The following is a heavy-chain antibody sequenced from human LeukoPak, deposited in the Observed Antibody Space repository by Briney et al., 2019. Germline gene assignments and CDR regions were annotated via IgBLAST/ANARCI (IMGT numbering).Heavy chain of an antibody. Sequence: GRSLRLSCAASGFTFSSYGMHWVRQAPGKGLEWVAVISYDGSNKYYADSVKGRFTISRDNSKNTLYLQMNSLRAADTAVYYCASTPNDSGSYYVLTQWGQGTLVTVSS. D-gene: IGHD1-26*01. CDR2: ISYDGSNK. CDR3: ASTPNDSGSYYVLTQ. V-gene: IGHV3-30*03. CDR1: GFTFSSYG. J-gene: IGHJ4*02.